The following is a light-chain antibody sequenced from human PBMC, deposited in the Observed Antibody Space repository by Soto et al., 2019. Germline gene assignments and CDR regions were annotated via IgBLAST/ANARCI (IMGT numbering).Light chain of an antibody. CDR1: PSVSSSY. J-gene: IGKJ1*01. CDR2: GAS. CDR3: QQYDSSPRT. V-gene: IGKV3-20*01. Sequence: EIVLTQSPGTLSLSPGERATLSCRASPSVSSSYLAWYQQKPGQAPRLLIYGASSRATGIPDRFSCSGSGTDFTLIISRLEPEDFAVYYCQQYDSSPRTFGQGTKVEIK.